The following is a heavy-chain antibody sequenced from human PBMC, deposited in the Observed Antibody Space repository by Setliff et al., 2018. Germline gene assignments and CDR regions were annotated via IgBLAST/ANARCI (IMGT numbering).Heavy chain of an antibody. V-gene: IGHV1-69*13. D-gene: IGHD3-22*01. CDR1: GGTFSSYA. J-gene: IGHJ6*03. CDR3: VREGVDSRSSTDYRYDMDV. Sequence: SVKVSCKASGGTFSSYAISWVRQAPGQGLEWMGGIIPIFGTATSAQKFQGRVTITADESTSTAYMGLSSLRSEDKAVYYCVREGVDSRSSTDYRYDMDVWGKGTTVTVSS. CDR2: IIPIFGTA.